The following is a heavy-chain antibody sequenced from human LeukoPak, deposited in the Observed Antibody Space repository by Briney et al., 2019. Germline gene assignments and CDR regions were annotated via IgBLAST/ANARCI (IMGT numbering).Heavy chain of an antibody. J-gene: IGHJ5*02. CDR1: GYTFTSYY. D-gene: IGHD3-3*01. CDR2: INPSGGST. CDR3: ARGGQGEYYDFWSGSKNWFDP. Sequence: ASVKVSCKASGYTFTSYYMHWVRQAPGQGLGWMGIINPSGGSTSYAQKFQGRVTMTRDMSTSTVYMELSSLRSEDTAVYYCARGGQGEYYDFWSGSKNWFDPWGQGTLVTVSS. V-gene: IGHV1-46*01.